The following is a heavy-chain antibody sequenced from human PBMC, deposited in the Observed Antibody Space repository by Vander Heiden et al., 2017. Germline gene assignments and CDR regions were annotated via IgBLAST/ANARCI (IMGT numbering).Heavy chain of an antibody. J-gene: IGHJ4*02. D-gene: IGHD5-18*01. CDR3: AKDWSRGGTRLVDTAMVRPGY. Sequence: GLEWVSAISGSGGSTYYADSVKGRFTISRDNSKNTLYLQMNSLRAEDTAVYYCAKDWSRGGTRLVDTAMVRPGYWGQGTLVTVSS. V-gene: IGHV3-23*01. CDR2: ISGSGGST.